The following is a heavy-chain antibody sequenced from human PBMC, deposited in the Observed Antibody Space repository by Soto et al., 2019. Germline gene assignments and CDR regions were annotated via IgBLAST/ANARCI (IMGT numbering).Heavy chain of an antibody. Sequence: QVQLVQSGAEVKKPGASVKVSCKASGYTFTSYAMHWVRQAPGQRLEWMGWINAGNGNTKYSQKFQGKVTITRDTSGSTAYMELSGLRSEDTAVYYCARVYCSGGSCYPAVFDYWGQGTLVTVSS. V-gene: IGHV1-3*01. J-gene: IGHJ4*02. D-gene: IGHD2-15*01. CDR2: INAGNGNT. CDR1: GYTFTSYA. CDR3: ARVYCSGGSCYPAVFDY.